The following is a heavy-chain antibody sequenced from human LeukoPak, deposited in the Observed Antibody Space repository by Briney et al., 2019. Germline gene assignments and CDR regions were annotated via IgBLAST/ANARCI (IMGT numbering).Heavy chain of an antibody. Sequence: GGSLRLSCAGSGFSFSNHWMSWVRQAPGKGLEWVANIKHDGSVNNYADSVRGRFTISRDNAKNSLYLQMNSLTSDHPAVSDCARDYFVWESRIDNGLFDSWGQGTLVTVSS. CDR3: ARDYFVWESRIDNGLFDS. J-gene: IGHJ4*02. V-gene: IGHV3-7*05. CDR2: IKHDGSVN. D-gene: IGHD3-10*02. CDR1: GFSFSNHW.